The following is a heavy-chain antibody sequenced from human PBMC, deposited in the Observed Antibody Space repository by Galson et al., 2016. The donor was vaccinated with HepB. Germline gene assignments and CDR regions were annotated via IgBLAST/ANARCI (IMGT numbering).Heavy chain of an antibody. CDR1: NGSITKGNYY. CDR3: ARQSHSSGWYHD. J-gene: IGHJ4*02. D-gene: IGHD6-19*01. CDR2: IYHSGAT. Sequence: ETLSLTCTVSNGSITKGNYYWGWIRQSPGNGLEWIGTIYHSGATYYNPPLERRVTISVDTSKNQFSLKLTSVTAADTAVYFCARQSHSSGWYHDWGQGTLVTVSS. V-gene: IGHV4-39*01.